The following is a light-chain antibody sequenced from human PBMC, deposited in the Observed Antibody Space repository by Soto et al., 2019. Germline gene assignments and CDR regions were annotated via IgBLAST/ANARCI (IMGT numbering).Light chain of an antibody. Sequence: QSVLTQPPSASGSPGQSVTISCTGTSSVVGGYNYVSWYQQHPGKAPKLMIYEVSKRPSGVPDRFSGSKSGNTASLTVSGLQAEDEADYYCSSYAGSNNWVFGGGTQLTVL. CDR2: EVS. CDR1: SSVVGGYNY. J-gene: IGLJ2*01. CDR3: SSYAGSNNWV. V-gene: IGLV2-8*01.